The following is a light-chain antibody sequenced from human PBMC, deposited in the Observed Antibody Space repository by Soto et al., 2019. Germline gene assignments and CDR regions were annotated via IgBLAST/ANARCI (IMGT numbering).Light chain of an antibody. J-gene: IGLJ2*01. CDR3: SSYTSSSTPVV. Sequence: QSALTQPASVSGSPGQSITISCTGTSSDVGGYNYVSWYQHHPGKAPKLMIYEVSNRPSGVSNRFSGSKSGNTASLTISGLQAEDEAAYYCSSYTSSSTPVVFGGGTKLTVL. V-gene: IGLV2-14*01. CDR1: SSDVGGYNY. CDR2: EVS.